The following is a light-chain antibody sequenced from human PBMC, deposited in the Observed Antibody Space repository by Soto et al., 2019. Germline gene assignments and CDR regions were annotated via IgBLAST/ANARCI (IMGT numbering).Light chain of an antibody. CDR2: HTS. Sequence: ETVLTQSPGTLSLSPGERATLSCRASQSVGGSSLAWYQQRPGQAPRLLIYHTSNRATGIPDRFSASGSGTDFTLTISRLEPEDFAVYNCQQYHSSPRTFGQGTKVEIK. CDR3: QQYHSSPRT. CDR1: QSVGGSS. J-gene: IGKJ1*01. V-gene: IGKV3-20*01.